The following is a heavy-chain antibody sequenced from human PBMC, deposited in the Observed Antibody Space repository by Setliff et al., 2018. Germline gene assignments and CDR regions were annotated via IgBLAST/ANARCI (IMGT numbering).Heavy chain of an antibody. CDR1: GYTFTSYG. CDR3: ATFASYIVLMVYARSGAFDI. V-gene: IGHV1-18*01. J-gene: IGHJ3*02. Sequence: ASVKVSCKASGYTFTSYGISWVRQAPGQGLEWMGWISAYNGNTNYAQKLQGRVTMTEDTSTDTAYMELSSLRSEDTAVYYCATFASYIVLMVYARSGAFDIWGQGTMVTVSS. D-gene: IGHD2-8*01. CDR2: ISAYNGNT.